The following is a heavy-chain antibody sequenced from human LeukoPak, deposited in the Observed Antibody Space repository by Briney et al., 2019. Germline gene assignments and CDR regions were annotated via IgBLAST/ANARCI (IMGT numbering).Heavy chain of an antibody. Sequence: ASVKVSCKAPGYTFTSYYMHWVRQAPGQGLEWMGIINPSGGSTSYAQKFQGRVTMTRDTSTSTVYMELSSLRSEDTAVYYCARDPDPTTVTTHFGNWFDPWGQGTLVTVSS. CDR1: GYTFTSYY. V-gene: IGHV1-46*01. J-gene: IGHJ5*02. D-gene: IGHD4-17*01. CDR3: ARDPDPTTVTTHFGNWFDP. CDR2: INPSGGST.